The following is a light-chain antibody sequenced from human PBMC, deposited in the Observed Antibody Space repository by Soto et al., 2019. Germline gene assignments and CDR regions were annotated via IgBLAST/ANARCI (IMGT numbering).Light chain of an antibody. CDR3: QTWGTGIWV. V-gene: IGLV4-69*01. Sequence: QTVVTQSPSASASLGASVKVTCTLSSGHSSYAIAWHQQQPEKGPRFLMKVNSDGSHIKGDGIPDRFSGSSSGAERYLTISSLQSEDEADYFCQTWGTGIWVFGGGTKLTVL. CDR1: SGHSSYA. J-gene: IGLJ3*02. CDR2: VNSDGSH.